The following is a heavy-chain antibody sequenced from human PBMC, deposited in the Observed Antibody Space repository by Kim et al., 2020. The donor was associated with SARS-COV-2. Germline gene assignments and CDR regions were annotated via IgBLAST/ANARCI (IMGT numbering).Heavy chain of an antibody. Sequence: GGSLRLSCAVSGLTFSRFWMSWVRQAPGQGPEWVANINEDGSGKHYVDSVKGRFTISRDDAKTSVYLQMNSLRVEDMAVYYCVRGPFWGLGTLVTVSS. CDR3: VRGPF. CDR1: GLTFSRFW. J-gene: IGHJ4*02. CDR2: INEDGSGK. V-gene: IGHV3-7*03.